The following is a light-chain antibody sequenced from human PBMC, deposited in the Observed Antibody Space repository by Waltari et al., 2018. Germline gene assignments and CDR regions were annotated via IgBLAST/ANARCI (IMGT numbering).Light chain of an antibody. CDR2: AAS. V-gene: IGKV1-39*01. Sequence: DIQMTQSPSSLSASGGDRVTITCRASQRISNFLNWYQQKPGKAPKLLIYAASSLQSGVPSRFSGSGSGTDFTLTISSLQPGDFATYYCQQSNSNPQTFGQGTKVETK. CDR3: QQSNSNPQT. J-gene: IGKJ1*01. CDR1: QRISNF.